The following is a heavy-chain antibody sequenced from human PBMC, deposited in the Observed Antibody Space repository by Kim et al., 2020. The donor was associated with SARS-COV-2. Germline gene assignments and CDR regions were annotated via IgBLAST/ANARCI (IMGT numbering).Heavy chain of an antibody. CDR1: GFTFSDYY. Sequence: GGSRRLSCAASGFTFSDYYMSWIRQAPGKGLEWVSYISSSSSYTNYADSVKGRFTISRDNAKNSLYLQMNSLRAEETAVYYCARVGYDYVWGSYRDCYYYYGMDVWGQGTTVTVSS. J-gene: IGHJ6*02. CDR3: ARVGYDYVWGSYRDCYYYYGMDV. D-gene: IGHD3-16*02. V-gene: IGHV3-11*05. CDR2: ISSSSSYT.